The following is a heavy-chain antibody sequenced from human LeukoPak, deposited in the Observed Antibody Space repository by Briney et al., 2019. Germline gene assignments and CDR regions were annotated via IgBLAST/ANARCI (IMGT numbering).Heavy chain of an antibody. V-gene: IGHV4-59*01. Sequence: PSETLSLTCSVSSGSISSYFWNWIRQPPGKGLEWIGQIDDSGSTNYNPSLKSRVTISIDTSKNQFSLKLNSVTAADTALYYCVRGVSMVRGASFTWFDPWGQGTLVTVSS. D-gene: IGHD3-10*01. J-gene: IGHJ5*02. CDR2: IDDSGST. CDR3: VRGVSMVRGASFTWFDP. CDR1: SGSISSYF.